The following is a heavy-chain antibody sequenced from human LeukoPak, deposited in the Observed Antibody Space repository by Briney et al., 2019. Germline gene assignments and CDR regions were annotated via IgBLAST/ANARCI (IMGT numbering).Heavy chain of an antibody. D-gene: IGHD5-18*01. Sequence: PGGSLRLSCVASGFTFSTYAMSWVRQAPGKGLEWVSSISSTGGSTYYADSVKGRFTVSRDNSKNTLYLQMNSLRADDTALYYCARGGGSYGYIVPFDYWGQGTLVTVSS. CDR2: ISSTGGST. V-gene: IGHV3-23*01. J-gene: IGHJ4*02. CDR1: GFTFSTYA. CDR3: ARGGGSYGYIVPFDY.